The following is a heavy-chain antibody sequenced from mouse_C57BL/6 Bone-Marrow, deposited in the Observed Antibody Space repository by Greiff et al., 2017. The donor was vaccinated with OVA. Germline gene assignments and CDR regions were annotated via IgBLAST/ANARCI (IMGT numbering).Heavy chain of an antibody. CDR1: GFTFSDYY. J-gene: IGHJ3*01. Sequence: EVMLVESGGGLVQPGGSLKLSCAASGFTFSDYYMSWVRQTPEKRLEWVAYISNGGGSTYYPDTVKGRFTISRDNAKNTLYLQMSRLKAEDTAMYYCARSYYSNYVAWFAYWGQGTLVTVSA. D-gene: IGHD2-5*01. CDR2: ISNGGGST. CDR3: ARSYYSNYVAWFAY. V-gene: IGHV5-12*01.